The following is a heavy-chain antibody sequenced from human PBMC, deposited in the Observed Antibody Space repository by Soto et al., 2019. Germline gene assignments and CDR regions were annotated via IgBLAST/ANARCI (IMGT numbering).Heavy chain of an antibody. Sequence: QITLKESGPTLVKPTQTLTLTCTFSGFSLSSSGVGVGWIRQPPGKALEWLALIYWDDDKRYSPSLKSRLTLTRDSSKNQVGLTMTNMDPVDTATYFCAHTESGYPTRRFDYWGQGTLVTVSS. J-gene: IGHJ4*02. CDR1: GFSLSSSGVG. CDR3: AHTESGYPTRRFDY. D-gene: IGHD3-3*01. CDR2: IYWDDDK. V-gene: IGHV2-5*02.